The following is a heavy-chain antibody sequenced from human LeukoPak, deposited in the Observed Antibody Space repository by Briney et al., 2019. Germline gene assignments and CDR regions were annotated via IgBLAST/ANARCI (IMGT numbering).Heavy chain of an antibody. J-gene: IGHJ4*02. CDR3: AKSPSGRSRISRFDY. CDR1: GFTFSSYG. V-gene: IGHV3-30*18. CDR2: ISYDGSNK. Sequence: TGGPLRLSCAASGFTFSSYGMHWVRQAPGKGLEWVAVISYDGSNKYYADSVNGRFTISRDNSKNTLSLQMNSLRAEDTAVYYCAKSPSGRSRISRFDYWGQGILVTVSS. D-gene: IGHD1-26*01.